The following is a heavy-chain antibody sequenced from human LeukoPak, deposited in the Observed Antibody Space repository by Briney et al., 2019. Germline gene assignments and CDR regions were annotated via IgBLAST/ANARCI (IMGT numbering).Heavy chain of an antibody. D-gene: IGHD5-12*01. CDR3: ARDPFTYEPQTDSDY. V-gene: IGHV3-21*01. J-gene: IGHJ4*02. Sequence: GGSLRLSCAASGFTFSSYSMNWVRQAPGKGLEWVSSISSSSSYIYYADSVKGRFTISRDNAKNSLYLQMNSLRAEDTAVYYCARDPFTYEPQTDSDYWGQGTLVTVSS. CDR1: GFTFSSYS. CDR2: ISSSSSYI.